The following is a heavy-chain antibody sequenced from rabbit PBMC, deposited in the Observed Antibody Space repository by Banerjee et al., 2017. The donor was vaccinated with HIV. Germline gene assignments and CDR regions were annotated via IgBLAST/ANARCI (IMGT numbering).Heavy chain of an antibody. CDR3: ARDGSGWGANFNL. CDR1: GFSFSSSYW. J-gene: IGHJ4*01. CDR2: IDAGYRGST. V-gene: IGHV1S40*01. Sequence: QSLEESGGDLVKPGASLTLTCTASGFSFSSSYWICWVRQAPGKGLEWIACIDAGYRGSTYYASWAKGRFTISKTSSTTVTLQMTSLTAADTATYFCARDGSGWGANFNLWGPGTLVTVS. D-gene: IGHD4-1*01.